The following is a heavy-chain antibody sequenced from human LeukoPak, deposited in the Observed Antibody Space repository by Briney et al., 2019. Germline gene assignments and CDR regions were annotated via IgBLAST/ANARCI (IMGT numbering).Heavy chain of an antibody. D-gene: IGHD3-22*01. CDR2: INPDGSDI. J-gene: IGHJ4*02. V-gene: IGHV3-7*01. Sequence: GGSPRLSCVASGFICSPYWMAWIRQSPGQGLEFVANINPDGSDINYVDSVKGRFIISRDNAKNSLYLQMISLRAEDTAVYYCVRGGSFDGSRYYPDFWGQGTLVTVSS. CDR1: GFICSPYW. CDR3: VRGGSFDGSRYYPDF.